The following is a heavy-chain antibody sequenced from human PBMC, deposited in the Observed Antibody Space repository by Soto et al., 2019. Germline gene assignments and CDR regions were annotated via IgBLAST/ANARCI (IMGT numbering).Heavy chain of an antibody. CDR1: GFTFSNYA. D-gene: IGHD2-2*01. V-gene: IGHV3-23*01. Sequence: GGSLRLSCAASGFTFSNYAMSWVSQAPGEGREWVSAIRGSGGNTYYEDSVKGRFTISRYNSKNTLYLQMNSLRSAATAVYSCVKEPIAVVPVHYWGQGTLVTVSS. CDR2: IRGSGGNT. CDR3: VKEPIAVVPVHY. J-gene: IGHJ4*02.